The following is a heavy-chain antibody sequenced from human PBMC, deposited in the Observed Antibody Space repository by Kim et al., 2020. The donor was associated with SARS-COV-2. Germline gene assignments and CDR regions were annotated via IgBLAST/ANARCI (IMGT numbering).Heavy chain of an antibody. Sequence: RFTISRDNSKNTLYLQMNSLRAEDTAVYYCARWSVRYFDWLSQGTGYFDYWGQGTLVTVSS. D-gene: IGHD3-9*01. CDR3: ARWSVRYFDWLSQGTGYFDY. V-gene: IGHV3-30*07. J-gene: IGHJ4*02.